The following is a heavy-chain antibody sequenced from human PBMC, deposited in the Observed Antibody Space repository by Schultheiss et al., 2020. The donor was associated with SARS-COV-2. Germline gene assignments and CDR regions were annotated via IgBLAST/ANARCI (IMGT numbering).Heavy chain of an antibody. J-gene: IGHJ4*02. CDR3: TRRGRQIYYYDSSADY. CDR2: IKSKTDGGTT. D-gene: IGHD3-22*01. CDR1: GFTFDDYA. Sequence: GGSLRLSCAASGFTFDDYAMSWVRQAPGKGLEWVGRIKSKTDGGTTDYVAPVKGRFTISRDDSKSITYLQMNSLKTEDTAVYYCTRRGRQIYYYDSSADYWGQGTLVTVSS. V-gene: IGHV3-49*04.